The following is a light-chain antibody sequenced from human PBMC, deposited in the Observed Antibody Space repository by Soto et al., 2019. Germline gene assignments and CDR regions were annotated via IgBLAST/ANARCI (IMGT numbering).Light chain of an antibody. CDR2: EGS. V-gene: IGLV2-23*01. Sequence: QSVLTQPASVSGSPGQSITISCTGTSSDVGNYNLVSWYQQHPGKAPKLMIYEGSKRPSGVSNRFSASKSGNTASLTISGVQAEDEADYYCCSYAGSSTYYVFGTGTKLTVL. CDR3: CSYAGSSTYYV. CDR1: SSDVGNYNL. J-gene: IGLJ1*01.